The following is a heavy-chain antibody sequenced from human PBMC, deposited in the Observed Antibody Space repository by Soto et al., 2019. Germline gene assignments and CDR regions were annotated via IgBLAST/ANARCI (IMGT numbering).Heavy chain of an antibody. CDR1: GGSISSSSYY. Sequence: SETLALTGTLSGGSISSSSYYPDWFRQPPGKGLEWVGSIYYSGSTNHNPSLKSRVTIFVETSKNRFSVKLSCVNAADTALYYCARYFDFWSAYYTYNWFDPCGQGTRGTLSS. J-gene: IGHJ5*02. D-gene: IGHD3-3*01. V-gene: IGHV4-39*01. CDR2: IYYSGST. CDR3: ARYFDFWSAYYTYNWFDP.